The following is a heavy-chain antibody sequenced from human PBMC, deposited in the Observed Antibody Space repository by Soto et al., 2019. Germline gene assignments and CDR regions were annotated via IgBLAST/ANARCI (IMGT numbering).Heavy chain of an antibody. J-gene: IGHJ6*02. V-gene: IGHV3-7*01. Sequence: GCXRLSGAASGFTFSTYWMSWVRQAPGKWLEWVANIKEDGSEKYYVDSVEGRFTISRDNAKNSLYLQMTSLRAEDTALYYCARGWGYFDSSGFPYLYAMDVWGQGTTVTVSS. CDR2: IKEDGSEK. CDR3: ARGWGYFDSSGFPYLYAMDV. CDR1: GFTFSTYW. D-gene: IGHD3-22*01.